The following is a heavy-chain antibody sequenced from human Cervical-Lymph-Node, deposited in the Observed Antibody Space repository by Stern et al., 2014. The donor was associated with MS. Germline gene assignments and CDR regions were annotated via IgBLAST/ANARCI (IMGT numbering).Heavy chain of an antibody. CDR3: ARMSGSILYAWANYFDY. CDR1: GFSLSNARMG. V-gene: IGHV2-26*01. CDR2: LFPNDEK. J-gene: IGHJ4*02. D-gene: IGHD3-16*01. Sequence: QVTLRESGPVLVKPTETLTLTCTVSGFSLSNARMGVSWIRQPPGKALEWLAHLFPNDEKSSGTSLKSRLTISKDTSKSQVVLTVTNMDPVDTATYYCARMSGSILYAWANYFDYWGQGILVIVSS.